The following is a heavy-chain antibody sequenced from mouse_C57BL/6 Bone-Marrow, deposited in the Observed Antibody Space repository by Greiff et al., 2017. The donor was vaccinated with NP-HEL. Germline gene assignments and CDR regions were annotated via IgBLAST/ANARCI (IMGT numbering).Heavy chain of an antibody. CDR1: GYTFTSYW. J-gene: IGHJ4*01. CDR3: ATRGVYAMDY. CDR2: IHPNSGST. V-gene: IGHV1-64*01. Sequence: QVHVKQPGAELVKPGASVKLSCKASGYTFTSYWMHWVKQRPGQGLEWIGMIHPNSGSTNYNEKFKSKATLTVDKSSSTAYMQLSSLTSEDSAVYYCATRGVYAMDYWGQGTSVTVSS.